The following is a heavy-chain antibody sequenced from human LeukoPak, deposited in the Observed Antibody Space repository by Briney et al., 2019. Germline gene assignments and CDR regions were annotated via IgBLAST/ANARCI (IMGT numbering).Heavy chain of an antibody. CDR3: AKGTYFDWLLSRGYYFDY. Sequence: GGSLRLSCAASRFTFSNYAMTWVRQAPGKGLEWVSTISGSGGSTYYADSVKGRFTISRDNSRNTLYLQMGSLRAEDTAVYYCAKGTYFDWLLSRGYYFDYWGQRTLVTVSS. V-gene: IGHV3-23*01. D-gene: IGHD3-9*01. CDR1: RFTFSNYA. CDR2: ISGSGGST. J-gene: IGHJ4*02.